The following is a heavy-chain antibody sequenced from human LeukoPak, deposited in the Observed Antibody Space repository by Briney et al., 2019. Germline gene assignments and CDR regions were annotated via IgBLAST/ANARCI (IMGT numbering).Heavy chain of an antibody. CDR2: ISSSSSTI. CDR3: ARDYTGYSSSWYAFDI. Sequence: GGSLRLSCAASGFTYSFYSMNWVHQAPGKALEWVSYISSSSSTIYYADSVKGRFTISRDNAKNSLYLQMNSLRAEDTAVYYCARDYTGYSSSWYAFDIWGQGTMVTVSS. J-gene: IGHJ3*02. V-gene: IGHV3-48*01. CDR1: GFTYSFYS. D-gene: IGHD6-13*01.